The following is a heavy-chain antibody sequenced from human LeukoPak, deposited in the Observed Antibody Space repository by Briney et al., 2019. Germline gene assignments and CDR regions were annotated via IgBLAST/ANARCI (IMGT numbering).Heavy chain of an antibody. D-gene: IGHD2-15*01. CDR3: ASPSGASTW. Sequence: PSGTLSLTCAVFGGSIGSNIWWSWVRQPPGKGLEWIGEIYHSGNTNYNPSLKSRVTISVDKSKNQFSLTLGSVTAADTAVYYCASPSGASTWWGQGTLVTVSS. J-gene: IGHJ4*02. V-gene: IGHV4-4*02. CDR2: IYHSGNT. CDR1: GGSIGSNIW.